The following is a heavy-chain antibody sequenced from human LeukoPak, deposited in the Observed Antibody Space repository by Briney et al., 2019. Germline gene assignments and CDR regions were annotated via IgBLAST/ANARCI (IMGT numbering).Heavy chain of an antibody. CDR2: IHPSGST. D-gene: IGHD6-6*01. CDR1: GDSISSYY. CDR3: ARVSGAARPLYYYYMDV. V-gene: IGHV4-4*07. Sequence: SETLSLTCTVSGDSISSYYWSWIRQPAGKGLEWIGRIHPSGSTNYNPSLKSRVTLSVDTSKNQFSLKLNSVTAADTAVYYCARVSGAARPLYYYYMDVWGKGTTVTVSS. J-gene: IGHJ6*03.